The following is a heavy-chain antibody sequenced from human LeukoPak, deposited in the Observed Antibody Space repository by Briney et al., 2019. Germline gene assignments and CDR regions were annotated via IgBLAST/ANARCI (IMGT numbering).Heavy chain of an antibody. V-gene: IGHV4-34*01. Sequence: PSETLSLTCAVYGGSFSGYYWSWIRQPPGKGLEWIGEINHSGSTNYNPSLKSRVTISVDTSKNQFSLKLSSVTAADTAVYYCARGITMVRRASGYWGQGTLVTVSS. CDR3: ARGITMVRRASGY. J-gene: IGHJ4*02. D-gene: IGHD3-10*01. CDR2: INHSGST. CDR1: GGSFSGYY.